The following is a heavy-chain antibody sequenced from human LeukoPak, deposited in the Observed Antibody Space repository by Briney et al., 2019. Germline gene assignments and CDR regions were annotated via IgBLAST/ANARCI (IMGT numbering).Heavy chain of an antibody. Sequence: PGGSLRLSCAASGFIFTSFAMTWVRQAPGKGLEWVSSLSGSGDSAYYAGSVKGRFTISRDNSKNEVYLQMSSLRAEDTAIYYCAKEMGDYIDYYYYSGVDVWGHWTTVTVSS. V-gene: IGHV3-23*01. D-gene: IGHD4-11*01. CDR2: LSGSGDSA. CDR3: AKEMGDYIDYYYYSGVDV. CDR1: GFIFTSFA. J-gene: IGHJ6*02.